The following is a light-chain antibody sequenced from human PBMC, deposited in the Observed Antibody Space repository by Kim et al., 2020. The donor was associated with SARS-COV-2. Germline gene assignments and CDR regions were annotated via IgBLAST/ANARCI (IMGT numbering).Light chain of an antibody. CDR3: QQYNFYYT. CDR1: QSVSSK. J-gene: IGKJ2*01. CDR2: GAS. Sequence: EIVMTQSPATLSASPGERVTLSCRASQSVSSKLAWYQQKPGQAPRLLIYGASTRATGIPDRFSGSGSGTEFTLSIRSLQSEDLAVYYWQQYNFYYTFGQGTKLEI. V-gene: IGKV3-15*01.